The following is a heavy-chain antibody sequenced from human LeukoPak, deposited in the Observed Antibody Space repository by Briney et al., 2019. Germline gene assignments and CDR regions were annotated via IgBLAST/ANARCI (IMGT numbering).Heavy chain of an antibody. V-gene: IGHV4-34*01. J-gene: IGHJ4*02. CDR2: INHSGST. Sequence: SETLSLTCAVYGGSFSGYYWSWIRQPPGKGLEWIGEINHSGSTNYNPSLKSRVTISVDTSKNQFSLKLSSVTAADTAVYYCARSPPLFRRSGSYGFDWGQGTLVTVSS. CDR1: GGSFSGYY. CDR3: ARSPPLFRRSGSYGFD. D-gene: IGHD1-26*01.